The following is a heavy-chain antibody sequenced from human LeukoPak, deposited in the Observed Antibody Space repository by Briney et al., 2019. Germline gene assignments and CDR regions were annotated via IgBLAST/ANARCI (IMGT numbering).Heavy chain of an antibody. CDR2: ISAYNGNA. V-gene: IGHV1-18*01. Sequence: ASVRVSCKASGYTFTSYGISWVRQAPGQGPEWLGWISAYNGNANYAQKLQGRVTLTTDSATTTAYMELRSLRSEDTAIYYCSIAGGVAVAGDYWGQGTLVSVSS. J-gene: IGHJ4*02. CDR1: GYTFTSYG. CDR3: SIAGGVAVAGDY. D-gene: IGHD3-16*01.